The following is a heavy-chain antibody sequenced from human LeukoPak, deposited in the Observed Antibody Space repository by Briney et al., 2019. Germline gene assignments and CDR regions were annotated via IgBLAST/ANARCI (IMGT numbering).Heavy chain of an antibody. CDR3: ARASPSHGLDDY. V-gene: IGHV4-4*07. CDR2: IHTSGTT. J-gene: IGHJ4*02. Sequence: SETLSLTCTVSGGSMSSYYWSFIRQSAGTGLEWLGRIHTSGTTWYNPSLKSRVTLSVDASKNQSSLGLTSVTAADTAVYYCARASPSHGLDDYWGQGTLVTVSS. CDR1: GGSMSSYY.